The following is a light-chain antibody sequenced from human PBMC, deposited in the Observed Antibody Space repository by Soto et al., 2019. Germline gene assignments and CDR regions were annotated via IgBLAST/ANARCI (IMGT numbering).Light chain of an antibody. Sequence: IVMTQSAAPLSVSPGDLTTLSCRSSQSVSSCFACYQHQPGQAPRLLMYGASTRAPGIPARFNGSGSGTAFTLTTSSLRTEDFAVDYCQQYNNWPRPFGPRTKVESK. V-gene: IGKV3-15*01. CDR1: QSVSSC. CDR2: GAS. J-gene: IGKJ1*01. CDR3: QQYNNWPRP.